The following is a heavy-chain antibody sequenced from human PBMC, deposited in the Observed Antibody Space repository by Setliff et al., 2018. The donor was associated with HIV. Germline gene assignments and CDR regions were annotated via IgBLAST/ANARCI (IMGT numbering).Heavy chain of an antibody. CDR1: GDSISSSNW. J-gene: IGHJ6*03. D-gene: IGHD3-22*01. CDR3: ARVVKGSGYLGSYYYYMDV. Sequence: SETLSLTCAVSGDSISSSNWWNWVRQPPGKGLEWIGEIYHSGSTNYNPSLKSRVPMSVDTSKNQFSLKLSSVTAADTAVYYCARVVKGSGYLGSYYYYMDVWGKGTTVTVSS. V-gene: IGHV4-4*02. CDR2: IYHSGST.